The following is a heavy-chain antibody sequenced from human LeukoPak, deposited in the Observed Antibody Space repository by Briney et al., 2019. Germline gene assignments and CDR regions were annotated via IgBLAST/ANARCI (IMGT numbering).Heavy chain of an antibody. CDR2: IYTTGNT. V-gene: IGHV4-61*02. J-gene: IGHJ4*02. Sequence: PSQPLSLTCTHSCRHNSSDDYYWNWIRPPAERGLEWIGRIYTTGNTMYNPSLESRVSMSIDTSKNQVSLKVKSVTAADTAVYYCARGGTLFTFFDSWGQGTLVTVSS. CDR1: CRHNSSDDYY. D-gene: IGHD2/OR15-2a*01. CDR3: ARGGTLFTFFDS.